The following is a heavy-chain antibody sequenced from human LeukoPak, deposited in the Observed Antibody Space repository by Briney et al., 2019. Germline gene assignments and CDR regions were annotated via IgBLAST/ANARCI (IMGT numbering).Heavy chain of an antibody. Sequence: SETLSLTCTVSGGSISSGDYYWSWIRQPPGKGLEWIGYIYYSGSTYYNPSLKSRVTISVDTSKNQFSLKLSSVTAADTAVYYCARNEPQWAGYYGYWGQGTLVTVSS. J-gene: IGHJ4*02. CDR2: IYYSGST. D-gene: IGHD1-1*01. CDR3: ARNEPQWAGYYGY. V-gene: IGHV4-30-4*01. CDR1: GGSISSGDYY.